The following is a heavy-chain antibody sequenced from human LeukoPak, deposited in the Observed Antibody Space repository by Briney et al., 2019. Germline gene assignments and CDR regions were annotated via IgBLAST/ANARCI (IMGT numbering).Heavy chain of an antibody. Sequence: PGGSLRLSCAASGFTFSSYGMHWVRQAPGKGLEWVAVISYDGSNKYYADSVKGRFTISRDNSKNTLYLQMNSLRAEDTAVYYCARVRSSDFWSGYYYYYYGMDVWGQGTTVTVSS. CDR3: ARVRSSDFWSGYYYYYYGMDV. CDR1: GFTFSSYG. D-gene: IGHD3-3*01. V-gene: IGHV3-30*03. CDR2: ISYDGSNK. J-gene: IGHJ6*02.